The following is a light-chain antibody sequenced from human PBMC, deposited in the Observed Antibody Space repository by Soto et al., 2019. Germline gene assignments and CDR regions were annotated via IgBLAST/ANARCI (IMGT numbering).Light chain of an antibody. V-gene: IGLV2-23*01. CDR2: EGS. J-gene: IGLJ2*01. CDR1: SSDVGSYNL. CDR3: CSYAGSSPYVV. Sequence: QSALTQPASVSGSPGQSITISCTGTSSDVGSYNLVSWYQQHPGKAPKLMIYEGSKRPSGVFNRFSGSKSGNTASLTISGLQAEDEADYYCCSYAGSSPYVVFGGGTKLTAL.